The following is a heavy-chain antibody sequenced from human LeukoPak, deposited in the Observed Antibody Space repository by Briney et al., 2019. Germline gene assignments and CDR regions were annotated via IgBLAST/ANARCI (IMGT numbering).Heavy chain of an antibody. CDR3: ARLLPGNRKPIFDY. Sequence: GGSLRLSCAASGFTFSSYWMSWVRQAPGKGLEWVANIKQDGSEKYYVDSVKGRFTISRDNAKNSLYLQMNSLRAEDTAVYYCARLLPGNRKPIFDYRGQGTLVTVSS. J-gene: IGHJ4*02. CDR1: GFTFSSYW. CDR2: IKQDGSEK. D-gene: IGHD1-14*01. V-gene: IGHV3-7*04.